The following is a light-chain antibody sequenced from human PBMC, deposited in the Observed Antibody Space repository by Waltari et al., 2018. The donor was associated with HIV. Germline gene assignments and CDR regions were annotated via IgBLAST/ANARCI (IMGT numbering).Light chain of an antibody. CDR2: RDN. Sequence: SYELTQPLSVSVALGQTARITCGGNNIASKNVHWYQQKPGQAPVLVIYRDNIRPSGIPERFSGSNSGNTAILSSSRAQAEDEGDYYCQVWDSSTGVFGGGTNLTVL. J-gene: IGLJ3*02. CDR1: NIASKN. V-gene: IGLV3-9*01. CDR3: QVWDSSTGV.